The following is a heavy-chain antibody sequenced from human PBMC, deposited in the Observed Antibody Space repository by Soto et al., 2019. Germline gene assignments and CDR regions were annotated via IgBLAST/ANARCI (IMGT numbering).Heavy chain of an antibody. CDR3: ARAMYYYGSGSYKYYFDY. CDR1: GFTFDDYG. J-gene: IGHJ4*02. CDR2: INWNGGST. Sequence: GGSLRLSCAASGFTFDDYGMSWVRQAPGKGLEWVSGINWNGGSTGYADSVKGRFTISRDNAKNSLYLQMNSLRAEDTALYYFARAMYYYGSGSYKYYFDYWGQGTLVTVSS. V-gene: IGHV3-20*04. D-gene: IGHD3-10*01.